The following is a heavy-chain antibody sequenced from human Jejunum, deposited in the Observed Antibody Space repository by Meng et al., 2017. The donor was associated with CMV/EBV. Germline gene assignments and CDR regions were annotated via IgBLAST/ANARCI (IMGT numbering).Heavy chain of an antibody. CDR3: AKDQELALRDTSSSFDY. D-gene: IGHD6-6*01. J-gene: IGHJ4*02. V-gene: IGHV3-30*02. CDR2: IRYDGSDK. CDR1: GFTFSRYG. Sequence: QVQLVESGGGVVQPGGSLRLSWLASGFTFSRYGMHWVRQAPGKGLEWVTFIRYDGSDKYYVEPVKGRFTISRDNSKNTLYLQMSRLRPEDTAVYYCAKDQELALRDTSSSFDYWGQGTLVTVSS.